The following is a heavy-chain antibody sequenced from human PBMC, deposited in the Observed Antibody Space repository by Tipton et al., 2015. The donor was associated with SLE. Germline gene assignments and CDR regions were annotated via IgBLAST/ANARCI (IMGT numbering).Heavy chain of an antibody. CDR3: ARGGAAAGTQWYFDL. CDR1: GGSISSSSYY. Sequence: TLSLTCTVSGGSISSSSYYWGWIRQPPGKGLEWIGRIYYSGSTYYNPSLKSRVTISVDTSKNQFSLKLSSVTAADTAVYYCARGGAAAGTQWYFDLWGRGTLVTVSS. D-gene: IGHD6-13*01. J-gene: IGHJ2*01. V-gene: IGHV4-39*07. CDR2: IYYSGST.